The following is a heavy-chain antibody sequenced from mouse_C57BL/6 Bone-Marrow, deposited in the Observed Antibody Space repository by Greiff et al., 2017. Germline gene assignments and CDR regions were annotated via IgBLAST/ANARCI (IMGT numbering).Heavy chain of an antibody. CDR3: TPYYYGRSYGY. D-gene: IGHD1-1*01. CDR1: GFNIKDDY. V-gene: IGHV14-4*01. CDR2: IDPENGDT. Sequence: VQLQQSGAELVRPGASVKLSCTASGFNIKDDYMHWVKQRPEQGLEWIGWIDPENGDTEYASKFQGKATITADTSSNTAYLQLSSLTSEDTAVYYCTPYYYGRSYGYWGQGTTLTVSS. J-gene: IGHJ2*01.